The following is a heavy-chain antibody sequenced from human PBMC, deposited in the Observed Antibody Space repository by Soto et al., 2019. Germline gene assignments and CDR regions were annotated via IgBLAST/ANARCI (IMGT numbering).Heavy chain of an antibody. CDR2: INHSGST. CDR1: GGSFSGYY. J-gene: IGHJ4*02. V-gene: IGHV4-34*01. CDR3: ARGGRAYDSSRHHLGSTDY. Sequence: SETLSLTCAVYGGSFSGYYWSWIRQPPGKGLEWIGEINHSGSTNYNPSLKSRVTISVDTSKNQFSLKLSSVTAADTAVYYCARGGRAYDSSRHHLGSTDYWCPGT. D-gene: IGHD3-22*01.